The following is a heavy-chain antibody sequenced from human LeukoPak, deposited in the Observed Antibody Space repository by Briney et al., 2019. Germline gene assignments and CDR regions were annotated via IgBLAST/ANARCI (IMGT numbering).Heavy chain of an antibody. J-gene: IGHJ6*03. CDR1: GGSISSSNYY. D-gene: IGHD1-14*01. Sequence: SETLSLTCTVSGGSISSSNYYWGWIRQPPGKGLEWIGSIYYSGSIYYNPSLKSRVTISVDTSKNQFSLKLSSVTAADTAVYYCARAYKGISYYYYMDVWGKGTTVTVSS. V-gene: IGHV4-39*07. CDR3: ARAYKGISYYYYMDV. CDR2: IYYSGSI.